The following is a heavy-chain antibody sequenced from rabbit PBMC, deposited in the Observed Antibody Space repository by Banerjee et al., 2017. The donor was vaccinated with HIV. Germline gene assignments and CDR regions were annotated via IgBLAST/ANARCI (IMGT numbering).Heavy chain of an antibody. CDR1: GFDISSSYH. Sequence: QEQLEESGGGLVQPGGSLTLSCKASGFDISSSYHMCWVRQAPGKGLEWIGCIYTDSDGTWYASWVNGRFTITRSTSLNTVTLQMTSLTAADTATYFCARDNGGYDGYAFNLWGQGTLVTVS. V-gene: IGHV1S43*01. CDR2: IYTDSDGT. J-gene: IGHJ4*01. CDR3: ARDNGGYDGYAFNL. D-gene: IGHD4-2*01.